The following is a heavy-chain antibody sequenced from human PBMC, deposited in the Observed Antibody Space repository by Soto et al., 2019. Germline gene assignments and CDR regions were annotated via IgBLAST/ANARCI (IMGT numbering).Heavy chain of an antibody. V-gene: IGHV1-2*04. CDR1: GYSFTDYH. D-gene: IGHD3-3*01. CDR3: ARGELRFLGQPYYYYGMDV. J-gene: IGHJ6*02. Sequence: GPSVKVSCKASGYSFTDYHIHWVRQAPGQGLEWLGRINPKSGGTSTAQKFQGWVTMTTDTSISTASMELTRLTSDDTAIYYCARGELRFLGQPYYYYGMDVWGQGTTVTVSS. CDR2: INPKSGGT.